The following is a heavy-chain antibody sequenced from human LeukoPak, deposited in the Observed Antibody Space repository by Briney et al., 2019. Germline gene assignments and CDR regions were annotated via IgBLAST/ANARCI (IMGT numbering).Heavy chain of an antibody. CDR1: GYTFTNYP. D-gene: IGHD5-18*01. Sequence: ASVKVSCTPSGYTFTNYPVTWVRQAPGQGLEWMGWISPYNGNTNYAQKLQGRVTLTTDTSTSTAYMELRSLRSDDTAVYYCARGTGRGYSYGYDVTGDAFDIWGQRTMVTVSS. CDR2: ISPYNGNT. J-gene: IGHJ3*02. V-gene: IGHV1-18*01. CDR3: ARGTGRGYSYGYDVTGDAFDI.